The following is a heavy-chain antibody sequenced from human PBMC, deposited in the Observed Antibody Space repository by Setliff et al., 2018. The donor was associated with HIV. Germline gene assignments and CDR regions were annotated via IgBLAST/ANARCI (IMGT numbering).Heavy chain of an antibody. D-gene: IGHD3-16*01. Sequence: PSETLSLTCTVSGGSISSITHYWGWCRQPPGKGLECIGTVYYTGTTYYNSSLESRVTISVDTSRNQFSLKLYSVTAADTAVYYCARIFGFTTASYARGNDYWGRGTLVTVSS. V-gene: IGHV4-39*01. CDR3: ARIFGFTTASYARGNDY. CDR1: GGSISSITHY. J-gene: IGHJ4*02. CDR2: VYYTGTT.